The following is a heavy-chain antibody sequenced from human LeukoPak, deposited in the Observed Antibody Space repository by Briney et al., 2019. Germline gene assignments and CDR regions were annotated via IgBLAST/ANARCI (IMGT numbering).Heavy chain of an antibody. CDR1: GGSFSGYY. Sequence: SETLSLTCAVYGGSFSGYYWSWVRQPPGQGLEWIGEINHSGSPNYNPSLKSQVTVSVDRSKNQFSLKLSSVTAADTAVYYCAREASGGSLDYWGQGTLVTVSS. CDR3: AREASGGSLDY. V-gene: IGHV4-34*01. D-gene: IGHD2-15*01. J-gene: IGHJ4*02. CDR2: INHSGSP.